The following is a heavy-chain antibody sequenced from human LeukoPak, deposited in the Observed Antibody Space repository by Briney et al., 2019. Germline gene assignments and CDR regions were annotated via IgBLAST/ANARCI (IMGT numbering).Heavy chain of an antibody. CDR1: GYTFTGYY. CDR3: ARDVGVVVALGWFDP. J-gene: IGHJ5*02. D-gene: IGHD2-2*01. Sequence: SVKVSCKASGYTFTGYYMHWVRQAPGQGLEWMGWINPNSGGTNYAQKFQGRVTMTRDTSISTAYMELSRLRSDDTAVYYCARDVGVVVALGWFDPWGQGTLVTVSS. CDR2: INPNSGGT. V-gene: IGHV1-2*02.